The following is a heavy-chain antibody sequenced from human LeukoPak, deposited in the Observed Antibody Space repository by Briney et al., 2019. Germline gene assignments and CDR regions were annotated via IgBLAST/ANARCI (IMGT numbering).Heavy chain of an antibody. CDR3: AIFITGTQRGAFDI. J-gene: IGHJ3*02. V-gene: IGHV1-2*02. CDR2: INPNSGGT. CDR1: GYTFTGYY. Sequence: PWASVTVSCKASGYTFTGYYMHWVRQAPGQGLEWMGWINPNSGGTNYAQKFQGRVTMTRDTSISTAYMELSRLRSDVTAVYYCAIFITGTQRGAFDIWGQGTMVTVSS. D-gene: IGHD1-20*01.